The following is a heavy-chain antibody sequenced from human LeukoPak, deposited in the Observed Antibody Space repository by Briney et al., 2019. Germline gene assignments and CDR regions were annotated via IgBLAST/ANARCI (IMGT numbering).Heavy chain of an antibody. V-gene: IGHV3-30*02. CDR3: AKDERGAAAGILFGPGIDY. J-gene: IGHJ4*02. CDR2: IRYDGSNK. D-gene: IGHD6-13*01. CDR1: GFTFSSYG. Sequence: PGGSLRLSCAASGFTFSSYGMHWVRQAPGKGLEWVAFIRYDGSNKYYADSVKGRFTISRDNSKNTLYLQMNSLRAEDTAVYYCAKDERGAAAGILFGPGIDYWGQGTLVTVSS.